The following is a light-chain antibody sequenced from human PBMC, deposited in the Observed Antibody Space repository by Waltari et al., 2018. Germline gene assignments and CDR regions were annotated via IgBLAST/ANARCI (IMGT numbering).Light chain of an antibody. J-gene: IGLJ3*02. CDR1: SPNIGAGYD. CDR3: QSYDSRLSARV. Sequence: QSILAQPPSVSGAPGLTVTISCTVNSPNIGAGYDVHWYQPLPGTAPTLLIFANSNRPSGVPDRFSGTKSAASASLAIIGLQTEDEGDYYCQSYDSRLSARVFGGGARLTVL. CDR2: ANS. V-gene: IGLV1-40*01.